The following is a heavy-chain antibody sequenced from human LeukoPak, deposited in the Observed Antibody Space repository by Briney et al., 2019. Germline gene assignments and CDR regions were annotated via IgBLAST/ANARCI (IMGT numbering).Heavy chain of an antibody. CDR2: INPNSGST. V-gene: IGHV1-2*02. J-gene: IGHJ6*02. CDR1: GYTFTGYY. D-gene: IGHD3-3*01. Sequence: GASVKVSCKASGYTFTGYYMHWVRQAPGPGLEWMGWINPNSGSTNYAQKFQGRVTMTRDTSISTAYMELSRLRSDDTAVYYCARDFWSGYFYYYGMDAWGQGTTVTVSS. CDR3: ARDFWSGYFYYYGMDA.